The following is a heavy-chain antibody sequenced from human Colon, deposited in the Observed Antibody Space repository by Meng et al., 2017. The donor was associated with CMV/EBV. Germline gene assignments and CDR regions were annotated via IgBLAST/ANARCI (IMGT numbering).Heavy chain of an antibody. CDR1: GYTFTGYY. CDR2: VNPNSGDT. Sequence: ASVKVSCKASGYTFTGYYIHRMRQAPGQGLEWMGWVNPNSGDTNYAQKFQGRVTMTRDTSITTAYMELSGLRSDDTAVYYCARAGEIYYYDSSGYFSVYYYYGMDVWGHGTTVTVSS. V-gene: IGHV1-2*02. J-gene: IGHJ6*02. CDR3: ARAGEIYYYDSSGYFSVYYYYGMDV. D-gene: IGHD3-22*01.